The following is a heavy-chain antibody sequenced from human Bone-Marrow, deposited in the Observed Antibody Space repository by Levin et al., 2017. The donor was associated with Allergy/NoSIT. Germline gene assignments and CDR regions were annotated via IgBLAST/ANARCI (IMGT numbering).Heavy chain of an antibody. D-gene: IGHD3-22*01. CDR1: GFTFSSYA. J-gene: IGHJ6*02. V-gene: IGHV3-23*01. CDR3: AKAYYYDSSGYDYYYYGMDV. Sequence: GGSLRLSCAASGFTFSSYAMSWVRQAPGKGLEWVSAISGSGGSTYYADSVKGRFTISRDNSKNTLYLQMNSLRAEDTAVYYCAKAYYYDSSGYDYYYYGMDVWGQGTTVTVSS. CDR2: ISGSGGST.